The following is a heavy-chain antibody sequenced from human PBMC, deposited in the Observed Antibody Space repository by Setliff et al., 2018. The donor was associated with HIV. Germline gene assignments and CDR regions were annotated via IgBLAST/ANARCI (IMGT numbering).Heavy chain of an antibody. Sequence: PGASVKVSCKASGYTFTGYYMHWVRQAPGQGLEWMGWINPHSGDTNYAQKFQDRVTMTRDTPVNIAYMQLSRLRSDDTAVYYCARAPTLFGVEYYYYFGMDVWGQGTTVTVSS. CDR1: GYTFTGYY. D-gene: IGHD3-3*01. CDR2: INPHSGDT. J-gene: IGHJ6*02. CDR3: ARAPTLFGVEYYYYFGMDV. V-gene: IGHV1-2*02.